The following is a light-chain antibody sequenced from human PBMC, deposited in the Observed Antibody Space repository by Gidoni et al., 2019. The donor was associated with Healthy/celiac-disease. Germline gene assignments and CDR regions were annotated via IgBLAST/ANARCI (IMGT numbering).Light chain of an antibody. Sequence: AIRITQSPSSLSASTGDRVTITCRASQGISSYLAWYQQKPGKAPKLLIYAASTLQSGVPSRFSGSGSGTDFTLTIICLQSEDFATYYCQQYYSYPPTFGGGTKVEIK. CDR2: AAS. V-gene: IGKV1-8*01. CDR1: QGISSY. CDR3: QQYYSYPPT. J-gene: IGKJ4*01.